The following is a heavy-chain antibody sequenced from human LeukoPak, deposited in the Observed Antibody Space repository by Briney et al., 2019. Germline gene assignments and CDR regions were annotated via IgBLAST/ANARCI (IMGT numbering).Heavy chain of an antibody. Sequence: GGSLRLSCAASGFTFNNYAMSWVRQAPGKGLEWVSGISGSGFDTYYADSVKGRFTISRDNSNNTLYLQMNSLRAEDTAVYYCAKRAYYYYMDVWGKGTTLTVSS. CDR1: GFTFNNYA. CDR2: ISGSGFDT. CDR3: AKRAYYYYMDV. V-gene: IGHV3-23*01. J-gene: IGHJ6*03.